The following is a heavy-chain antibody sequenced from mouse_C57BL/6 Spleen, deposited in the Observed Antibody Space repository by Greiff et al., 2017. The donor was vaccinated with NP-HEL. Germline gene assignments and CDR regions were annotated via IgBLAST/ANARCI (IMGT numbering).Heavy chain of an antibody. Sequence: QVQLQQSGPELVKPGASVKISCKASGYAFSSSWMNWVQQRPGKGLEWIGRIYPGDGDTNYNGKFKGKATLTADKSSSTAYMQISSLTSEDSAVYFCAREYWSEYPLYYFDYWGQGTTLTVSS. CDR3: AREYWSEYPLYYFDY. J-gene: IGHJ2*01. CDR2: IYPGDGDT. D-gene: IGHD5-2*01. CDR1: GYAFSSSW. V-gene: IGHV1-82*01.